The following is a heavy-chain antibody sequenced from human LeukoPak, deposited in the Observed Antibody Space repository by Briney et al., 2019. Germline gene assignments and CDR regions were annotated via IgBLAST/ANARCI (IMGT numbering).Heavy chain of an antibody. CDR1: GFTFSSYG. Sequence: PGGSLRLSCAASGFTFSSYGMHWVRQAPGKGLEWVAFIRYDGSNKYYADSVKGRFTISRDDSKNTLYLQMNSLRAEDTAVYYCAKDSGDYSNYDYYYYYMDVWGKGTTVSASS. D-gene: IGHD4-11*01. CDR2: IRYDGSNK. J-gene: IGHJ6*03. V-gene: IGHV3-30*02. CDR3: AKDSGDYSNYDYYYYYMDV.